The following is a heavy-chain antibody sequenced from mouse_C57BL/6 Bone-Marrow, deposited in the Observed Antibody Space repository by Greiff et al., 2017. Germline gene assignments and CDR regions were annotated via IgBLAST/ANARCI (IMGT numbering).Heavy chain of an antibody. CDR2: INYDGSST. Sequence: EVKLVESEGGLVQPGSSMKLSCTASGFTFSDYYMAWVRQVPEKGLEWVANINYDGSSTYYLDSLKSRFIISRDNAKNILYLQMSSLKSEDTATYYCARAISYYFDYWGQGTPLTVSS. J-gene: IGHJ2*01. V-gene: IGHV5-16*01. CDR3: ARAISYYFDY. CDR1: GFTFSDYY.